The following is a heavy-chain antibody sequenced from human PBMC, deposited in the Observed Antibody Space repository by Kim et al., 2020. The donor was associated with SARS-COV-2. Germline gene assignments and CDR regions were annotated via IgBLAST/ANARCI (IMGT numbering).Heavy chain of an antibody. CDR2: MSNSDAHT. Sequence: GGSLRLSCAASGFTFNNYAMSWVRQAPGKGLDWVSGMSNSDAHTYYADSVTGRFTISRDNSKNTLYLQMSSLRADDTAIYYCAKAKNTGSYYGRGRYFD. CDR3: AKAKNTGSYYGRGRYFD. V-gene: IGHV3-23*01. CDR1: GFTFNNYA. J-gene: IGHJ4*01. D-gene: IGHD1-26*01.